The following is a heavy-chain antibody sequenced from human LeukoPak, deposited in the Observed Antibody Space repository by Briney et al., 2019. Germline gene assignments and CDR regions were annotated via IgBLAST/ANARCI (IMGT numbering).Heavy chain of an antibody. CDR1: GFTFSSYT. J-gene: IGHJ4*02. Sequence: GGSLRLSCAASGFTFSSYTMNWVRQAPGKGLEWVSSISSSSYYIYYADSVKGRFTISRDNAKNSVYLQMNSLRDEDTAVYYCVRVGDYYDSGGYQGFDYWGQGTLVTVSS. D-gene: IGHD3-22*01. CDR2: ISSSSYYI. V-gene: IGHV3-21*01. CDR3: VRVGDYYDSGGYQGFDY.